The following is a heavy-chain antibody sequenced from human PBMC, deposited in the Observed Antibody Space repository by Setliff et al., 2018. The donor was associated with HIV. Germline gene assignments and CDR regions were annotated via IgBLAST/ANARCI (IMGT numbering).Heavy chain of an antibody. CDR2: ISAYNGNR. CDR1: DYTFTNYG. CDR3: ASHPPWLDRAEYFQH. J-gene: IGHJ1*01. V-gene: IGHV1-18*01. Sequence: ASVKVSCKASDYTFTNYGITWVRQAPGQGLEWMGWISAYNGNRNYAKKFQGRVTVTKDSSTSIAYMELRNLRSDDTAVYYCASHPPWLDRAEYFQHWGQGTLVTVSS. D-gene: IGHD6-19*01.